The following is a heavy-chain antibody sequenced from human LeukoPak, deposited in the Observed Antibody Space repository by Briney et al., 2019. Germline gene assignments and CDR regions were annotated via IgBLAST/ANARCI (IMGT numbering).Heavy chain of an antibody. CDR1: VYTFTGYS. CDR2: INPNSGGT. J-gene: IGHJ4*02. D-gene: IGHD2-2*01. CDR3: ARELLSVAATPDY. V-gene: IGHV1-2*02. Sequence: ASVTVSCKASVYTFTGYSMHWVRQAPGQGLEWMGWINPNSGGTNYAQKFQGRVTMTRDTSISTAYMELSRLRSDDTAVYYCARELLSVAATPDYWGQGTLVTVSS.